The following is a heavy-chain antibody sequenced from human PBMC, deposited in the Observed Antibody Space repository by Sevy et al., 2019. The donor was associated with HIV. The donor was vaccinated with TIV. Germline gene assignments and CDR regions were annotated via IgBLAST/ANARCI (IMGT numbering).Heavy chain of an antibody. CDR2: LKSDVYGGTV. Sequence: RLSCTASGFTFGDYCMSWVRQAPGKGLEWVAFLKSDVYGGTVDHAASVRGRFVISRDDSKTIAYLQMNDLKTEDTGVYYCTRWKAAQSIFDYWGQGALVTVSS. CDR1: GFTFGDYC. J-gene: IGHJ4*02. V-gene: IGHV3-49*04. D-gene: IGHD6-13*01. CDR3: TRWKAAQSIFDY.